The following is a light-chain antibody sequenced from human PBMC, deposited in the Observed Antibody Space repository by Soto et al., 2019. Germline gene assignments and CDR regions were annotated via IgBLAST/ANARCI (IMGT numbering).Light chain of an antibody. V-gene: IGLV2-8*01. CDR3: SSYAGSNNLV. Sequence: QSALTQPPSASGSPGQSXTISCTGTSSDVGGYNYVSWYQQHPGKAPKLMIYEVSKRPSGVPDRFSGSKSGNTASLTVSGLQAEDEADYYCSSYAGSNNLVFGGGTKVTVL. J-gene: IGLJ2*01. CDR1: SSDVGGYNY. CDR2: EVS.